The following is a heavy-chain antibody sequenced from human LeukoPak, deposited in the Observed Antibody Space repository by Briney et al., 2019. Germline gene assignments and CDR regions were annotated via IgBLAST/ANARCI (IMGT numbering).Heavy chain of an antibody. CDR1: GFTFSSYS. V-gene: IGHV3-21*01. D-gene: IGHD1-1*01. CDR2: ISSSSSYI. Sequence: GGSLRLSCAASGFTFSSYSMNWVRQAPGKGLEWVSSISSSSSYIYYADSVKGRFTISRDNAKNSLYLQMNSLRAEDTAVYYCARGGLERRQGIDYWGQGTLVTVSS. J-gene: IGHJ4*02. CDR3: ARGGLERRQGIDY.